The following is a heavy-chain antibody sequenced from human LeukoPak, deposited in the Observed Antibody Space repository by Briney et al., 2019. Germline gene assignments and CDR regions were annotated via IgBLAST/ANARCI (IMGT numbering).Heavy chain of an antibody. Sequence: GGSLRLSCAASGFTFSSYGMHWVRQAPGKGLEWVAVISYDGSNKYYADSVKGRFTISRDNSKNTLYLQTNSLRAEDTAVYYCAKEEMATLLQINYFDYWGQGTLVTVSS. CDR2: ISYDGSNK. V-gene: IGHV3-30*18. CDR1: GFTFSSYG. D-gene: IGHD5-24*01. J-gene: IGHJ4*02. CDR3: AKEEMATLLQINYFDY.